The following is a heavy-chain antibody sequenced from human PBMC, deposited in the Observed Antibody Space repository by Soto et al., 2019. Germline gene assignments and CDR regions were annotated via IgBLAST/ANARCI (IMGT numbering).Heavy chain of an antibody. J-gene: IGHJ4*02. D-gene: IGHD3-22*01. CDR2: IIPILGIA. CDR1: GGTFSSYT. V-gene: IGHV1-69*08. Sequence: QVQLVQSGAEVKKPGSSVKVSCKASGGTFSSYTISWVRQAPGQGLEWMGRIIPILGIANYAQKFQGRDTITADKSTSTAYMELSSLRSEDTAVYYCAREWVRGYYYDSRGRIDYWGQGTLVTVSS. CDR3: AREWVRGYYYDSRGRIDY.